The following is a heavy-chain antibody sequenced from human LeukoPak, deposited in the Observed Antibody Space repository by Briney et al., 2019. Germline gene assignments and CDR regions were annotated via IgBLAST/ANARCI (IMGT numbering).Heavy chain of an antibody. Sequence: WASVKVSCKASGYTFTSYYMHWVRQAPGQGLEWMGLINPTGGSTGYAQKFQGRVTMTRDMSTSTDYMELSSLRSEDTAIYYRARDNSVGDNAWWFDPWGQGTLVTVSS. J-gene: IGHJ5*02. CDR3: ARDNSVGDNAWWFDP. D-gene: IGHD1-26*01. CDR1: GYTFTSYY. V-gene: IGHV1-46*01. CDR2: INPTGGST.